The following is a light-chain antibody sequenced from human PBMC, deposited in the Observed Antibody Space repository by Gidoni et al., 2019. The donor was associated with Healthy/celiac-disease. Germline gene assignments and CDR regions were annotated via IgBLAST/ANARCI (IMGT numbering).Light chain of an antibody. CDR2: WAS. Sequence: DIVMPQSPDSLAVSLGERATINCKSSPSFLYSSNNKNYLAWYQQKPGQTPKLLIYWASTRETGVPDRFSGSGSGTDFTLTISSLQAEDVAVYYCQQYYSTPPVLTFGGGTKVEIK. CDR1: PSFLYSSNNKNY. CDR3: QQYYSTPPVLT. V-gene: IGKV4-1*01. J-gene: IGKJ4*01.